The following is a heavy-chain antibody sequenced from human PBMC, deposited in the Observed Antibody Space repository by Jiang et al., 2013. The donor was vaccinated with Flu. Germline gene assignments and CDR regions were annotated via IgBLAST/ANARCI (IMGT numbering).Heavy chain of an antibody. Sequence: LVESGGGLVEAWGVPETRLCSLWIHLQYLYYELGRQAPGKGLEWVASISITSRYIYFADSVRGRFTISRDNARNSVYLHMNSLTAGDTAVYYCAREKPSKTYVHFYGMDVWGQGTTVTVTS. CDR3: AREKPSKTYVHFYGMDV. V-gene: IGHV3-21*01. D-gene: IGHD4-11*01. CDR2: ISITSRYI. J-gene: IGHJ6*02. CDR1: IHLQYLY.